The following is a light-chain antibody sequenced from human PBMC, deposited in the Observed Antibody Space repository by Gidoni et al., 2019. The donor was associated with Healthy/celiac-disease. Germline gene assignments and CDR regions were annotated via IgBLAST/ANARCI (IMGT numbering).Light chain of an antibody. CDR2: QDS. Sequence: SYELTQPPSVSVSPGQTASINCSGDKLGDKYACWYQQKPGQSTVLVIYQDSKRPSGIPERFSGSNSGNTATLTISGTQAMDEADYYCQVWDSSTLYVFGTGTKVTVL. V-gene: IGLV3-1*01. CDR3: QVWDSSTLYV. J-gene: IGLJ1*01. CDR1: KLGDKY.